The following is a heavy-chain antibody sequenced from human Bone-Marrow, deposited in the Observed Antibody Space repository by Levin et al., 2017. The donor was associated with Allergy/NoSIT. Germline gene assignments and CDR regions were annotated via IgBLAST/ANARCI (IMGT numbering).Heavy chain of an antibody. V-gene: IGHV3-15*01. D-gene: IGHD2-2*02. J-gene: IGHJ6*02. Sequence: GGSLRLSCAASGFTFSNAWMSWVRQAPGKGLEWVGRIKSKTDGGTTDYAAPVKGRFTISRDDSKNTLYLQMNSLKTEDTAVYYCTTAPTLYIFPLIYGMDVWGQGTTVTVSS. CDR3: TTAPTLYIFPLIYGMDV. CDR1: GFTFSNAW. CDR2: IKSKTDGGTT.